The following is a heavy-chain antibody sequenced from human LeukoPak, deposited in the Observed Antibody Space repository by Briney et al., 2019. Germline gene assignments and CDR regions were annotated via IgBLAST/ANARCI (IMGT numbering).Heavy chain of an antibody. Sequence: GGSLRLSCAGSGFIFGSYWMSWVRQAPGKGLEWVSAISGSGGSTYYADSVKGRFTISRDNSKNTLYLQMNSLRAEDTAVYYCAKGRLIWGSIDYWGQGTLVTVSS. CDR3: AKGRLIWGSIDY. CDR2: ISGSGGST. J-gene: IGHJ4*02. V-gene: IGHV3-23*01. D-gene: IGHD3-16*01. CDR1: GFIFGSYW.